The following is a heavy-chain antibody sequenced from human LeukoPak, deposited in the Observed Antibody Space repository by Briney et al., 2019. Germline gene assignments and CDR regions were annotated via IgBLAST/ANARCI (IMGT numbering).Heavy chain of an antibody. V-gene: IGHV3-53*01. J-gene: IGHJ5*02. D-gene: IGHD2-21*01. CDR3: TRVVMPGHSRWFNT. Sequence: GGSLRLSCAASGFTVSSYYMSWVRQAPGKGLEWVSVIYRGGSTYYEVSVKGRFTISRDNSKNKLSLQMNSLRAEDTAVYYCTRVVMPGHSRWFNTWGQRTLVTVSS. CDR1: GFTVSSYY. CDR2: IYRGGST.